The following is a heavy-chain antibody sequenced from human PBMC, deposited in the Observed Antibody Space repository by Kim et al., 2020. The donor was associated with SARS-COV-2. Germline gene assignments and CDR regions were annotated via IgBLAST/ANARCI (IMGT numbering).Heavy chain of an antibody. CDR3: ANSAAY. V-gene: IGHV3-53*01. J-gene: IGHJ4*02. D-gene: IGHD2-15*01. CDR2: YSGASN. Sequence: YSGASNYYADSVKGRFTISRDSSKNTLYLQMNSLRVEDTAVYYCANSAAYWGQGTLVTVSS.